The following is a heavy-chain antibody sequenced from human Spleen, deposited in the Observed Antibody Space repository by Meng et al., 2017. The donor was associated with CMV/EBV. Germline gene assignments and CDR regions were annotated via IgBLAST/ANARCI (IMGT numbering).Heavy chain of an antibody. CDR1: VCTFSSDD. CDR3: ARGKALPSLRRVDP. D-gene: IGHD2-2*01. V-gene: IGHV3-21*01. Sequence: SVCTFSSDDMNLVHRAPGKGLELVSSISDRVNYIYYAESVKGQFTISRDDAKNSLYLQMNGLRAADTALYYCARGKALPSLRRVDPWGQGILVTVSS. J-gene: IGHJ5*02. CDR2: ISDRVNYI.